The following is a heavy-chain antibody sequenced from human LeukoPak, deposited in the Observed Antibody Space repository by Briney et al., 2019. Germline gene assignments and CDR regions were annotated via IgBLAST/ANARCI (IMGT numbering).Heavy chain of an antibody. V-gene: IGHV3-23*01. CDR3: GRKVVVPDYYYGMDV. Sequence: GGSLRLSCVASGFTFSSYAMSWVRQAPGKGLEWVSGISGSGGSTYYADSVKGRFTISRDNSKNTLYLQMNSLRAEDTAVYYCGRKVVVPDYYYGMDVWGQGTTVTVSS. J-gene: IGHJ6*02. D-gene: IGHD3-22*01. CDR2: ISGSGGST. CDR1: GFTFSSYA.